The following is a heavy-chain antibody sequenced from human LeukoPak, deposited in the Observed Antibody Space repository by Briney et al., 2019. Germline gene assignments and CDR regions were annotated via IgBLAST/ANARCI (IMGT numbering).Heavy chain of an antibody. Sequence: PSETLSLTCTVSGRSISSYYWSWIRQPPGKGLEWIGYIYYSGSTNYNPSLKSRVTISVDTSKNQCSLRLSSVTAADTAVYYCARHRGRIYFDYWGQGTLVTVSS. D-gene: IGHD2/OR15-2a*01. CDR2: IYYSGST. J-gene: IGHJ4*02. CDR3: ARHRGRIYFDY. V-gene: IGHV4-59*08. CDR1: GRSISSYY.